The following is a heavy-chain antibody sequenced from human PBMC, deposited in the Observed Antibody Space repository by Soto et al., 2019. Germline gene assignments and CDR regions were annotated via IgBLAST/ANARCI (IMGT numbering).Heavy chain of an antibody. V-gene: IGHV1-2*02. D-gene: IGHD5-18*01. CDR2: INPNSGGT. J-gene: IGHJ2*01. CDR3: ASTAMGVYWYFDL. CDR1: GYTFTGYY. Sequence: SVNVSCKXSGYTFTGYYMHWVRQAPGQGLEWMGWINPNSGGTNYAQKFQGRVTMTRDTSISTAYMELSRLRSDDTAVYYCASTAMGVYWYFDLWGRGTLVTVSS.